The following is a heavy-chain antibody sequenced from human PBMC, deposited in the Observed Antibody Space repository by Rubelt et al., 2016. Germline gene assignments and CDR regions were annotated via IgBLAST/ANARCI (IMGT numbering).Heavy chain of an antibody. Sequence: ADSVKGRFTISRDNAKNSLYLQMNSLRAEDTAVCYCARVRARRWLQFAAGRDDAFDIWGQGTMVTVSS. CDR3: ARVRARRWLQFAAGRDDAFDI. V-gene: IGHV3-11*06. D-gene: IGHD5-24*01. J-gene: IGHJ3*02.